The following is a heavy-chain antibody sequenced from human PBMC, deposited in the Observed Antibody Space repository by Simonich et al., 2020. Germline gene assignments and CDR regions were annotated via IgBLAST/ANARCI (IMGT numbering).Heavy chain of an antibody. Sequence: QLQLQESGPGLVKPSETLSLTCTVSGGSISSSSYYWGWIRQPPGKGLEWIGSNYYSGRTYYNPSLKSRVTISVYTSKNQFSLKLSSVTAADTAVYYCARHAGFAFDIWGQGTMVTVSS. D-gene: IGHD6-13*01. V-gene: IGHV4-39*01. CDR2: NYYSGRT. CDR1: GGSISSSSYY. J-gene: IGHJ3*02. CDR3: ARHAGFAFDI.